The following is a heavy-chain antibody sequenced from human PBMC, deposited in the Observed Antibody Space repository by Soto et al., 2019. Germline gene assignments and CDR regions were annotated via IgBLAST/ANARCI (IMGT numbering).Heavy chain of an antibody. Sequence: ASVKVSCKASVFSVDTIHWVRRAPGQGLEWMGWIKANSGDTNYAQNFRGRVTMTRHTSITTAYMELSSLTSGDTAVYYCASPLSGPSPDLGYWGQGTVVTVSS. CDR1: VFSVDT. J-gene: IGHJ4*02. D-gene: IGHD2-15*01. CDR2: IKANSGDT. V-gene: IGHV1-2*02. CDR3: ASPLSGPSPDLGY.